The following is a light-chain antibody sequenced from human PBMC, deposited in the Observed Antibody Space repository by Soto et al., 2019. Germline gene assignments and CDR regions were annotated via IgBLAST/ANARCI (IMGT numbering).Light chain of an antibody. J-gene: IGLJ1*01. CDR1: SRDVGGYDY. CDR3: CSYAGGDSYV. V-gene: IGLV2-11*01. CDR2: DVS. Sequence: QSALTQPRSVSGSPGQSVTIPCTGTSRDVGGYDYVSWYQQHPGKAPRLIIYDVSKRPSGVPDRFSGSKSGNTASLTIAGLQAEDEADYYCCSYAGGDSYVFGTGTKVTVL.